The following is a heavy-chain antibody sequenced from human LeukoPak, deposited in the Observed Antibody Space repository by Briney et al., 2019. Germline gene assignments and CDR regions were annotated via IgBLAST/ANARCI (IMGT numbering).Heavy chain of an antibody. CDR2: ISWNSGSI. D-gene: IGHD3-9*01. Sequence: GGSLRLSCVASGFTFDDYAMHWVRQAPGKGLEWVSGISWNSGSIGYADSVKGRFTISRDNAKNSLYLQMNSLRAEDTALYYCAKDYDILTGPLDYWGQGTLVTVSS. CDR1: GFTFDDYA. J-gene: IGHJ4*02. V-gene: IGHV3-9*01. CDR3: AKDYDILTGPLDY.